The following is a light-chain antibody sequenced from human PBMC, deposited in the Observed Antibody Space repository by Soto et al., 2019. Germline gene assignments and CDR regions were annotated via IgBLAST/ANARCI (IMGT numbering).Light chain of an antibody. Sequence: EIVLTQSPATLSSFPGDRVTLSCRASQYINTRLAWYQHRPGQAPRLLIYQTSIRAAGIPARFSGSGSGTEFTLTISSLQSEDFAIYYCQQYNSWPPITFGQGTRLEIK. CDR1: QYINTR. CDR3: QQYNSWPPIT. J-gene: IGKJ5*01. V-gene: IGKV3D-15*01. CDR2: QTS.